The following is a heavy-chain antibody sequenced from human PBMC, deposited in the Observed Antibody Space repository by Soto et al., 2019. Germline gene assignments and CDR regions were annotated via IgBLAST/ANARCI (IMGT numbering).Heavy chain of an antibody. V-gene: IGHV3-23*01. J-gene: IGHJ3*01. D-gene: IGHD6-19*01. CDR3: VREDSAWDSRGSFDF. CDR2: ISGSGGSA. Sequence: VQLLESGGGLVRPGGSLRLSCAASAFTFTNYAMNWVRQAPGKGLEWVSVISGSGGSASYADSVQGRFTISRDNSKNTLYLQMNSLRVEDTARYYCVREDSAWDSRGSFDFWGRGTMVTVS. CDR1: AFTFTNYA.